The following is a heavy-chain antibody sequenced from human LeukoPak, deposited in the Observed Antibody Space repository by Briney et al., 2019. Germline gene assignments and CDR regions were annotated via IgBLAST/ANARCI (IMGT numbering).Heavy chain of an antibody. V-gene: IGHV3-48*04. CDR3: ARDSLDKNQIAEFYADY. Sequence: GGSLRLSCAASGFTFSSYSMNWVRQAPGKGLEWVSYISSSSSTIYYADSVKGRFTISRDNAKNSLYLQMNSLRAEDTAVYYCARDSLDKNQIAEFYADYWGQGTLVTVSS. CDR2: ISSSSSTI. CDR1: GFTFSSYS. D-gene: IGHD6-13*01. J-gene: IGHJ4*02.